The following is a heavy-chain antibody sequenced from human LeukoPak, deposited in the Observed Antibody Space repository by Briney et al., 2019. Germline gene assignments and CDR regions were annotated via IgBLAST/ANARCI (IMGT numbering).Heavy chain of an antibody. CDR1: GFTFSSYS. V-gene: IGHV3-15*01. Sequence: GGSLRLSCAASGFTFSSYSMNWVRQAPGKGLEWVGRIRSKTNGGTADYAAPVKGRFTISRDDAENSLYLLMNSLKTEDTGVYYCSTDAMHWGQGAQVTVSS. CDR2: IRSKTNGGTA. CDR3: STDAMH. J-gene: IGHJ4*02.